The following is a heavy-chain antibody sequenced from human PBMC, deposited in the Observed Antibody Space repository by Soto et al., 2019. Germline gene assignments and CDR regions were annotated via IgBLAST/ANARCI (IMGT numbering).Heavy chain of an antibody. Sequence: SETLSLTCTVSGDSIRSSPYYWGWIRQAPGKGLEWIGSFYSGGNNNYNPSLKSRVTISLATSKTQFSLKLSSVTAADTAVYYCARYGSGSYYIRRDYYYMDVWGKGTTVTVSS. D-gene: IGHD3-10*01. CDR1: GDSIRSSPYY. CDR2: FYSGGNN. CDR3: ARYGSGSYYIRRDYYYMDV. J-gene: IGHJ6*03. V-gene: IGHV4-39*01.